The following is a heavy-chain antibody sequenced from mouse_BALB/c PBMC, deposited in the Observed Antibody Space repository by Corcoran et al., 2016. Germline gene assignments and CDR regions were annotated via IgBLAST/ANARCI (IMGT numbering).Heavy chain of an antibody. J-gene: IGHJ4*01. V-gene: IGHV9-3-1*01. CDR1: GYTFTNYG. D-gene: IGHD6-1*01. CDR2: INTYTGEP. Sequence: QIQLVQSGPGLTKPGKTAKVSCRASGYTFTNYGMNWVKQAPGKGLKWMGWINTYTGEPTYADDFKGRFAFSLETSASTAYLQINNLKNEDTATYFCAREPYAMDYWGQGTSVTVSS. CDR3: AREPYAMDY.